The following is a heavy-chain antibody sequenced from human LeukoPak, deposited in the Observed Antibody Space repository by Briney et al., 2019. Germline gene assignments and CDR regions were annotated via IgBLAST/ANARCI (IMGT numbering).Heavy chain of an antibody. J-gene: IGHJ4*02. CDR1: GGSISSGGYY. CDR2: IYYSGST. CDR3: ARVLVTSPYFDY. D-gene: IGHD3-3*01. Sequence: TSETLSLTCTVSGGSISSGGYYWSWIRQPPGKGLEWIGYIYYSGSTNYNPSLKSRVTISVDTSKNQFSLKLSSVTAADTAVYYCARVLVTSPYFDYWGQGTLVTVSS. V-gene: IGHV4-61*08.